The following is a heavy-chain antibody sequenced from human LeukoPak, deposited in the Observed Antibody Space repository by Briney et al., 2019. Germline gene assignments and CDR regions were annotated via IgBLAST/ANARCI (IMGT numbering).Heavy chain of an antibody. D-gene: IGHD3-3*01. CDR1: GFTFSNYW. V-gene: IGHV3-7*01. CDR3: ARAVTEWLLSASPPENNYYYYYYMDV. CDR2: IKQDGSET. Sequence: AGGSLRLSCAASGFTFSNYWMSWVRQAPGKGLEWVANIKQDGSETYYVDSVKGRFTISRDNAKNSLYLQMNSLRAEDTAVYYCARAVTEWLLSASPPENNYYYYYYMDVWGKGTTVTVSS. J-gene: IGHJ6*03.